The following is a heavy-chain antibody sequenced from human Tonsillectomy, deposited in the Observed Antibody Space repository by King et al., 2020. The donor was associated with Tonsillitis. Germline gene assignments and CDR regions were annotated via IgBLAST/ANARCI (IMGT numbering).Heavy chain of an antibody. CDR2: INHSGYT. V-gene: IGHV4-34*01. CDR1: AGSFSGYY. J-gene: IGHJ3*02. D-gene: IGHD1-26*01. Sequence: VQLQQWGAGLLKPSETLSLTCGVYAGSFSGYYWSWIRQPPGKGLEWIGEINHSGYTYYNPSLKSRVTISVDTSKNQFSLKLSSVTAADTAMYYCARDSLLFFYAFDIWGQGTMVTVSS. CDR3: ARDSLLFFYAFDI.